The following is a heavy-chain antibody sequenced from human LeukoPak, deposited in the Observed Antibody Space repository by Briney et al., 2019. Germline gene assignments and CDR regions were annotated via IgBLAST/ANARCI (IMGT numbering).Heavy chain of an antibody. V-gene: IGHV3-23*01. CDR3: ARVYGDYNDY. CDR2: ISGSGGAT. J-gene: IGHJ4*02. Sequence: GGSLRLSCAASGFTFSSYAMSWVRQAPGKGLEWVSAISGSGGATYYADSVKGRFTISRDNAKNSLYLQMNSLRAEDTAVYYCARVYGDYNDYWGQGTLVTASS. D-gene: IGHD4-17*01. CDR1: GFTFSSYA.